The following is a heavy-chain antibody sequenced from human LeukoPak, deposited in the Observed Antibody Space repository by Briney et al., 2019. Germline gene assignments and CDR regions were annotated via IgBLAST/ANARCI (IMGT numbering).Heavy chain of an antibody. D-gene: IGHD6-19*01. V-gene: IGHV3-20*04. Sequence: PGGSLRLSCAASGFTFDDYGMSWVRQAPGKGLEWVSGINRNGGSTGYADSVKGRFTISRDNAKNSLYLQMYSLRAEDTALYYCARDRGSSGWEIIDYWGQGTLVTVSS. CDR3: ARDRGSSGWEIIDY. CDR2: INRNGGST. CDR1: GFTFDDYG. J-gene: IGHJ4*02.